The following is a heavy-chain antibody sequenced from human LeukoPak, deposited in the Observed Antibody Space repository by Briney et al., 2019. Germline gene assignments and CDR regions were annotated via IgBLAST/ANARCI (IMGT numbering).Heavy chain of an antibody. V-gene: IGHV1-8*01. D-gene: IGHD3-10*01. CDR1: GYTFTSYD. CDR3: ARGGLPRITMVRGAPYYFDY. J-gene: IGHJ4*02. CDR2: MNPNSGNT. Sequence: ASVKVSCKASGYTFTSYDINWVRQATGQGLEWMGWMNPNSGNTGYAQKFQDRVTMTRNTSISTAYMELSSLRSEDTAVYYCARGGLPRITMVRGAPYYFDYWGQGTLVTVSS.